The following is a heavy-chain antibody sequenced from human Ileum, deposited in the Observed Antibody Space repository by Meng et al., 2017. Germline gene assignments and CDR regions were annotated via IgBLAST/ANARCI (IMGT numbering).Heavy chain of an antibody. V-gene: IGHV4-4*02. CDR1: GGSISSNTY. CDR3: ARHGGYSQDF. D-gene: IGHD4-23*01. J-gene: IGHJ4*02. Sequence: VRVKRPGPGLGRPSGTLSLTCAVSGGSISSNTYWGWVPQPPGKGLEWIGQISHSGSAYYNPSLKSRVTMSVDKSKSQFSLMLTSVTAADMAIYYCARHGGYSQDFWGQGTLVTVSS. CDR2: ISHSGSA.